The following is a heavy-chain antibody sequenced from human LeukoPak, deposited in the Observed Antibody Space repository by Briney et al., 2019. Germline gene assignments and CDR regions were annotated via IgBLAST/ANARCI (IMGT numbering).Heavy chain of an antibody. CDR3: AKVIAGTVAFDI. CDR1: GYTFTGYY. J-gene: IGHJ3*02. D-gene: IGHD6-13*01. Sequence: ASVKVSCKASGYTFTGYYINWVRQAPGQGLEWMGWINPNGGGTNYIQKFQGRVTMSRDTSISTAYMELSRLRSDDTAIYYCAKVIAGTVAFDIWGQGTMVTVSS. CDR2: INPNGGGT. V-gene: IGHV1-2*02.